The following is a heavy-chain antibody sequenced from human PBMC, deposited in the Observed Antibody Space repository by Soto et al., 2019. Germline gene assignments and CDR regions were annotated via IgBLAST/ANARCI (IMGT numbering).Heavy chain of an antibody. CDR2: INPNNGGT. V-gene: IGHV1-2*04. D-gene: IGHD7-27*01. J-gene: IGHJ4*02. CDR3: ARGPSTGAFDH. CDR1: GYTFIDYY. Sequence: QVPLVQSGAEVKKPGASVRVSCKASGYTFIDYYMHWLRQAPGQGLEWMGWINPNNGGTNYAQKFQGWVTMARDSSINTVYMELSRLKSDDTAVYYCARGPSTGAFDHWGQGTLVTVSS.